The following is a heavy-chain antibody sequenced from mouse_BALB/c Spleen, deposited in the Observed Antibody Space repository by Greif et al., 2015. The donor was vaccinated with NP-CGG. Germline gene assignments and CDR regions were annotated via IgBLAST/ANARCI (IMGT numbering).Heavy chain of an antibody. V-gene: IGHV14-3*02. CDR3: ARSTTDRYYAMDY. D-gene: IGHD1-1*01. J-gene: IGHJ4*01. CDR2: IDPANGNT. CDR1: GFNIKDTY. Sequence: DVQLQESGAELVKPGASVKLSCTASGFNIKDTYMHWVKQRPEQGLEWIGRIDPANGNTKYDPRFQGKATITADTSSNTAYLQLSSLTSEDTAVYYCARSTTDRYYAMDYWGQGTSVTVSS.